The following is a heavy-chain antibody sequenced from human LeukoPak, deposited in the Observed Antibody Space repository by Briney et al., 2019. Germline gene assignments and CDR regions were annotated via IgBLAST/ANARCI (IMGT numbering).Heavy chain of an antibody. CDR1: GFSFSSDS. CDR3: ARDLGVYSRYYFDY. J-gene: IGHJ4*02. Sequence: GGSLRLSCVASGFSFSSDSMNWVRQAPGEGLGWGSYISSSSSTIYYADSVKGRFTISRDNAKNSLYLQMNSLRVEDTAVYYCARDLGVYSRYYFDYWGQGTLVTVSS. D-gene: IGHD2-8*01. CDR2: ISSSSSTI. V-gene: IGHV3-48*01.